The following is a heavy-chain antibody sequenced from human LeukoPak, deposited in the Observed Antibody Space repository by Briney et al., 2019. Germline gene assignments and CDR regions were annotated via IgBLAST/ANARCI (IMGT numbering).Heavy chain of an antibody. V-gene: IGHV3-30-3*01. CDR2: ISYDGSNK. CDR3: ARSNSRHIVVVTDAFDI. J-gene: IGHJ3*02. D-gene: IGHD2-21*02. Sequence: GGSLRLSCAASGFTFSNAWMSWVRQAPGKGLEWVAVISYDGSNKYYADSVKGRFTISRDNSKNTLYLQMNSLRAEDTAVYYCARSNSRHIVVVTDAFDIWGQGTMVTVSS. CDR1: GFTFSNAW.